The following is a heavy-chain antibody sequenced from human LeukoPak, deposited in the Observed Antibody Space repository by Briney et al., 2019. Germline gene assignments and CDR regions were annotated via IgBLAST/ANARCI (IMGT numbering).Heavy chain of an antibody. Sequence: TGGSLRLSCAASGFTFSSYEMNWVRQAPGKGLEWVSYISSSGSTIYYADSVKGRLTSSRDNAKNSLYLQMNSLRAEDTAVYYCATDGPSVTSPRHILCDYWGQGTLVTVSS. CDR3: ATDGPSVTSPRHILCDY. CDR1: GFTFSSYE. D-gene: IGHD4-17*01. CDR2: ISSSGSTI. J-gene: IGHJ4*02. V-gene: IGHV3-48*03.